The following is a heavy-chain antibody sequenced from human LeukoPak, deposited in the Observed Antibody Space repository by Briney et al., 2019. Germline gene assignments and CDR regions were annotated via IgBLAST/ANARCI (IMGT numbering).Heavy chain of an antibody. CDR2: IYYSGST. CDR1: GGSISSYY. D-gene: IGHD3-10*01. J-gene: IGHJ5*02. CDR3: ARDLITMVRGVITNWFDP. V-gene: IGHV4-59*01. Sequence: SETLSLTCTVSGGSISSYYWSWIRQPPGKGLEWIGYIYYSGSTNYNPSLKSRVTISVDTSKNQFPLKLSSVTAADTAVYYCARDLITMVRGVITNWFDPWGQGTLVTVSS.